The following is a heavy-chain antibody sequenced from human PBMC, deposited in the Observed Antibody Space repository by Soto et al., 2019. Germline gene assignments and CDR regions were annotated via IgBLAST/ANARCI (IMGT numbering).Heavy chain of an antibody. Sequence: ASVKVSCKVSGYTLTELSMHWVRQAPGKGLEWMGGFDPEDGETIYAQKFQGRVTMTEDTSTDTAYMELSSLRSEDTAVYYCGRGGGGYDYIWGRRIDYWGQGTLVTVSS. CDR2: FDPEDGET. D-gene: IGHD3-16*01. J-gene: IGHJ4*02. V-gene: IGHV1-24*01. CDR3: GRGGGGYDYIWGRRIDY. CDR1: GYTLTELS.